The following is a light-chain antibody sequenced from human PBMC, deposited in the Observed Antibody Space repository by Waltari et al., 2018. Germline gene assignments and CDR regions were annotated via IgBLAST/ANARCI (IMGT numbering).Light chain of an antibody. V-gene: IGKV1-39*01. Sequence: DIQMTQSPSSLSASVGDRITITCRASQTIYNFLNWYQQKPGKAPKLLIYTASSLQSGVPSRFSGSGSGTDFTLTISSLQPEDYATYYCQQSYSALLFTFGPGTKVDIK. CDR2: TAS. J-gene: IGKJ3*01. CDR3: QQSYSALLFT. CDR1: QTIYNF.